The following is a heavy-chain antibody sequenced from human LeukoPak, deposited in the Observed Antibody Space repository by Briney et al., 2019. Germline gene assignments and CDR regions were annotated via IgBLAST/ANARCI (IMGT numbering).Heavy chain of an antibody. Sequence: SVKVSCKASGCTFSSYAFSWVRQAPGQGLEWMGRIIPIVGIANYAQKLQGRVTITADKSTSTAYMELSSLRSEDTAVYYCARAKVYCSSTSCPQHWFDPWGQGTLVTVSS. CDR1: GCTFSSYA. J-gene: IGHJ5*02. D-gene: IGHD2-2*01. V-gene: IGHV1-69*04. CDR2: IIPIVGIA. CDR3: ARAKVYCSSTSCPQHWFDP.